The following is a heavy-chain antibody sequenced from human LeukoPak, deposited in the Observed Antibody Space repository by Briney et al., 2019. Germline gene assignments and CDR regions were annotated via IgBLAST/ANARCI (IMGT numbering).Heavy chain of an antibody. Sequence: PSETLSLTCAVYGGSFSGYYWSWIRQPPGKGLELIGEINHSGSTNYNPSVKSRVTISVDTSKNQFSLKLSSVTAADTAVYYCARVRSSGWALPTYWGQGTLVTVSS. V-gene: IGHV4-34*01. CDR1: GGSFSGYY. D-gene: IGHD6-19*01. J-gene: IGHJ4*02. CDR2: INHSGST. CDR3: ARVRSSGWALPTY.